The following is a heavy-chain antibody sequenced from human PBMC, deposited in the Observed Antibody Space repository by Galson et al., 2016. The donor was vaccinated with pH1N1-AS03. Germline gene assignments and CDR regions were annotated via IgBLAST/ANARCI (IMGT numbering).Heavy chain of an antibody. Sequence: SLRLSCAASGFTVTDNYMSWVRQAPGKGLEWVSVMYRSGDTDYTDSVRGRFTVSRDDSTNTVYLQMNSLRAEDTAVYYCAKDRLRSGGMWGQGTLVTVSS. CDR3: AKDRLRSGGM. CDR1: GFTVTDNY. J-gene: IGHJ4*02. CDR2: MYRSGDT. V-gene: IGHV3-53*01. D-gene: IGHD2-15*01.